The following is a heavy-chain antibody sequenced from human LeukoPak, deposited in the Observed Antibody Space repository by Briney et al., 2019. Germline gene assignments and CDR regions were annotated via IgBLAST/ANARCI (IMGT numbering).Heavy chain of an antibody. V-gene: IGHV3-30*04. Sequence: GGSLRLSCAATGFTFSSYAMHWVRQAPGKGLEWVAVISYDGSNKYYADSVKGRFTISRDNSKNTLYLQMNSLRAEDTAVYYCARERAIFGVVQYYHGMDVWGQGTTVTVSS. D-gene: IGHD3-3*01. CDR1: GFTFSSYA. CDR2: ISYDGSNK. CDR3: ARERAIFGVVQYYHGMDV. J-gene: IGHJ6*02.